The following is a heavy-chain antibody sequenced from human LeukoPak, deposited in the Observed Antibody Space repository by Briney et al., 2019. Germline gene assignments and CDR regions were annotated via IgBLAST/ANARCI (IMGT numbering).Heavy chain of an antibody. CDR1: GFIFSSYT. Sequence: PGGSLRLSCVASGFIFSSYTMSWVRQAPGKGLEWVAKMKEDGSDIYYVDSVKGRFTICRDNAKNSLCLQMSNLRAEDTAAYYCARGGARYLDSWGQGTLVTVSS. D-gene: IGHD3-9*01. V-gene: IGHV3-7*01. CDR2: MKEDGSDI. CDR3: ARGGARYLDS. J-gene: IGHJ5*02.